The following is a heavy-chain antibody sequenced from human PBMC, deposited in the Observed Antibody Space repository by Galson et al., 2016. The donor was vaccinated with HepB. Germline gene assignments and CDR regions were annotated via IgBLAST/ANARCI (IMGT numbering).Heavy chain of an antibody. V-gene: IGHV3-9*01. D-gene: IGHD1-20*01. CDR2: ISWNSGRI. CDR3: AKPINWDDGLDAFDI. CDR1: GFAFGDYA. J-gene: IGHJ3*02. Sequence: SLRLSCAASGFAFGDYAMHWVRQAPGQGLEWVSGISWNSGRIGYADSVKGRFTISRDNAKNSLYLQMNSLRPEDSAFYYCAKPINWDDGLDAFDIWGQGTMVTVSS.